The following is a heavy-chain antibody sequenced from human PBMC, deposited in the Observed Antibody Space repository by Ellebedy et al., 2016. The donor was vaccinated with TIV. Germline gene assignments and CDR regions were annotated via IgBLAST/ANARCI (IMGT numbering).Heavy chain of an antibody. V-gene: IGHV3-21*01. Sequence: GGSLRLXXAASGFTFSSYSMNWVRQAPGKGLEWVSSISSSSSYIYYADSVKGRFTISRDNAKNSLYLQMNSLRAEDTAVYYCARDGYYYDKELDYWGQGTLVTVSS. CDR2: ISSSSSYI. CDR3: ARDGYYYDKELDY. D-gene: IGHD3-22*01. J-gene: IGHJ4*02. CDR1: GFTFSSYS.